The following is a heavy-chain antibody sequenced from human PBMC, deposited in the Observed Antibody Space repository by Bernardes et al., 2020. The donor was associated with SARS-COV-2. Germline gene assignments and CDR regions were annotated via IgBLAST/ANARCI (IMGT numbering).Heavy chain of an antibody. D-gene: IGHD6-13*01. CDR3: ARRSAAGGFPFDS. CDR1: GYTFTTYG. J-gene: IGHJ4*02. Sequence: ASVKVSCKASGYTFTTYGINWLRQAPGQGLEWMGWINNFNGNTTYAQWVQDRVTMTTDTSTSTAYMELRSLKSDDTAVYFCARRSAAGGFPFDSWGQGTLVTGSS. CDR2: INNFNGNT. V-gene: IGHV1-18*04.